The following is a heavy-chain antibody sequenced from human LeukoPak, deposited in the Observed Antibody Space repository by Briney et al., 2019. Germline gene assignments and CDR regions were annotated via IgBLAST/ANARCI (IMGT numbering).Heavy chain of an antibody. CDR3: ARDSYYDSSGYYSSEYFQH. J-gene: IGHJ1*01. D-gene: IGHD3-22*01. CDR1: GYTLTGYY. V-gene: IGHV1-2*02. Sequence: ASVKVSCKASGYTLTGYYMHWVRQAPGQGLEWMGWINPNSGGTNYAQKFQGRVTMTRDTSTSTAYMELSRLRSDDTAVYYCARDSYYDSSGYYSSEYFQHWGQGTLVTVSS. CDR2: INPNSGGT.